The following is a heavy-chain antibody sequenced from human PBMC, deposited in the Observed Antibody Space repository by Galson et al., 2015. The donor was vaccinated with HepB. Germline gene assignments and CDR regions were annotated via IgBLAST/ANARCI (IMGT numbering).Heavy chain of an antibody. CDR2: IYYSGST. CDR3: ARGEGTGAMHAIDY. CDR1: GGSISSGGYY. J-gene: IGHJ4*02. V-gene: IGHV4-31*03. Sequence: CTVSGGSISSGGYYWSWIRQHPGKGLEWIGYIYYSGSTYYNPSLKSRVTISVDTSKNQFSLKLSSVTAADTAVYYCARGEGTGAMHAIDYWGQGTLVTVSS. D-gene: IGHD7-27*01.